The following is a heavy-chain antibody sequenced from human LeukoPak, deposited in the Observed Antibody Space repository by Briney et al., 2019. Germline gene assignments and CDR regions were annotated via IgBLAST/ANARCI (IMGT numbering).Heavy chain of an antibody. D-gene: IGHD2-2*01. CDR1: GFTFSTYW. Sequence: GGALRLSFSASGFTFSTYWMTWVRQAPGKGLEWVSDISGGGDSTKYADSVKGRFTISRDNAKNTLYLQMNSLRAEDSAVYYCAKKGCAGNICYANYWGQGTLVTVSS. J-gene: IGHJ4*02. V-gene: IGHV3-23*01. CDR2: ISGGGDST. CDR3: AKKGCAGNICYANY.